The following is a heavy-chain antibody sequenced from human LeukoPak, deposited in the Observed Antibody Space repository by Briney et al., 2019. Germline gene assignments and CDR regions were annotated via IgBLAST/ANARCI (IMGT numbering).Heavy chain of an antibody. D-gene: IGHD4-23*01. CDR2: IYYGWNT. CDR1: GYSISSSNW. J-gene: IGHJ3*02. Sequence: SETLSLTCTVSGYSISSSNWWGWIRQPPGKGLEWIAYIYYGWNTFYNPSLKSRITMSVDTSKNQFSLKLSSVTAVDTAVYYCARNGGGGDSDAFDIWGQGTMVTVSS. V-gene: IGHV4-28*01. CDR3: ARNGGGGDSDAFDI.